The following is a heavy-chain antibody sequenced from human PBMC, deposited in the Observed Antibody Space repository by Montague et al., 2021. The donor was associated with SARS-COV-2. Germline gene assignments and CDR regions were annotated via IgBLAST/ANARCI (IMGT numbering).Heavy chain of an antibody. CDR1: GFTFSNSA. V-gene: IGHV3-23*01. CDR3: AKDSYYYGLGYGMDV. Sequence: SLRLSLSASGFTFSNSAMNWVRQAPGKGLEWVSGSSGSDGGTHYADSVKGRFTISRDNSKNVLYLQMNSLRAEDTALYYCAKDSYYYGLGYGMDVWGQGTTVTVSS. CDR2: SSGSDGGT. J-gene: IGHJ6*02. D-gene: IGHD3-10*01.